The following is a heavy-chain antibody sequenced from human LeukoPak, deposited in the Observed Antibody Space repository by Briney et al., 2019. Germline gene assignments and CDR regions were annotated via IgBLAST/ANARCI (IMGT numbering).Heavy chain of an antibody. CDR3: ARVGTYGSGSYLSWLDY. D-gene: IGHD3-10*01. CDR2: IYYGGST. V-gene: IGHV4-59*01. Sequence: SETLSLTCTVSGGSIGSYYWSWIRQPPGKGLEWIGYIYYGGSTNYNPSLKSRVTISVDTSKNQFSLKLSSVTAADTAVYYCARVGTYGSGSYLSWLDYWGQGTLVTVSS. CDR1: GGSIGSYY. J-gene: IGHJ4*02.